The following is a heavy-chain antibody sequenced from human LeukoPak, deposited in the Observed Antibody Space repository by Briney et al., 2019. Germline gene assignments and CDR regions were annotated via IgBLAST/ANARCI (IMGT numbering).Heavy chain of an antibody. V-gene: IGHV1-8*01. Sequence: ASVKVSCKASGYTFTSYDINWVRRATGQGLEWMGWMNPNSGNTGYAQKFQGRVTMTRNTSISTAYMELSSLRSEDTAVYYCARGDHYDFWSGLRVYGMDVWGQGTTVTVSS. CDR1: GYTFTSYD. J-gene: IGHJ6*02. CDR3: ARGDHYDFWSGLRVYGMDV. CDR2: MNPNSGNT. D-gene: IGHD3-3*01.